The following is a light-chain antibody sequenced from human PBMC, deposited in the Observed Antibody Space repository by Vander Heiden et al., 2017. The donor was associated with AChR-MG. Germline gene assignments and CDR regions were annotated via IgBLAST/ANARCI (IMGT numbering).Light chain of an antibody. V-gene: IGLV1-47*01. CDR2: RNN. Sequence: QSVLTQPPSASGTPGQRVTIPCSGSSPNIGSNYVYWYQQLPGTAPKLLIYRNNQRPSGVPDRFSGSKSGTSASLAISGLRSEDEADYYCAAWDDSLSGRLVFGGGTKLTVL. CDR3: AAWDDSLSGRLV. CDR1: SPNIGSNY. J-gene: IGLJ2*01.